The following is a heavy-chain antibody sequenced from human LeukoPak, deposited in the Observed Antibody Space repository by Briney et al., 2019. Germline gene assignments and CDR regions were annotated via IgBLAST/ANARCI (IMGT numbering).Heavy chain of an antibody. Sequence: PGGSLRLSCAASGFTFSSYAMHWVRQAPGKGLEWVAVISYDGSNKYYADSVKGRFTISRDNSKNMLYLQMNSLRAEDTAVYYCASLYGSGSYSTPDYFDYWGQGTLVTVSS. CDR1: GFTFSSYA. V-gene: IGHV3-30*04. CDR3: ASLYGSGSYSTPDYFDY. CDR2: ISYDGSNK. D-gene: IGHD3-10*01. J-gene: IGHJ4*02.